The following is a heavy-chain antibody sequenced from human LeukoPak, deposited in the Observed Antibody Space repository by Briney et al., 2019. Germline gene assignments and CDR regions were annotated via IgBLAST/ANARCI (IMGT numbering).Heavy chain of an antibody. CDR3: ARGYCSGRSCYMWYSDY. V-gene: IGHV3-53*01. J-gene: IGHJ4*02. Sequence: PGGSLRLSCAASGFTVSSSFIYWVRRAPGKGLEWVSFIHRDDKTYYADSVKGRFTISRDNSKNTVYLQMNSLRAEDTAVYYCARGYCSGRSCYMWYSDYWGQGTLVTVSS. CDR1: GFTVSSSF. CDR2: IHRDDKT. D-gene: IGHD2-15*01.